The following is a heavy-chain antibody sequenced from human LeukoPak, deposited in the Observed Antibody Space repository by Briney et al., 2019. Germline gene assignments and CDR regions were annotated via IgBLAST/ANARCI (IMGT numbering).Heavy chain of an antibody. D-gene: IGHD5-12*01. J-gene: IGHJ4*02. CDR1: GFTFSSFT. Sequence: GGSLRLFCAASGFTFSSFTMHWVRQAPGKGLEWVSSISSGSGYIYYAGSVKGRFTISRDNAKNSLYLQMNSLRAEDTAVYYCARELYSGYGRFDYWGQGTLVTVSS. CDR2: ISSGSGYI. V-gene: IGHV3-21*01. CDR3: ARELYSGYGRFDY.